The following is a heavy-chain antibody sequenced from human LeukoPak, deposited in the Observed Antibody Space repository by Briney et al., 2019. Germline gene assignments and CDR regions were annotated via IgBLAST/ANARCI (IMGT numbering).Heavy chain of an antibody. V-gene: IGHV3-66*01. D-gene: IGHD3-10*01. Sequence: PGGSLRLSCAASGFTVSSSYMSWVRQAPGKGLEWVSVIYSGGSIYYADSVKGRFTISRDNSKNTLYLQMNSLRAEDTAVYYCAKDDGSGVGAIPHHYWGQGTLVTVSS. J-gene: IGHJ4*02. CDR1: GFTVSSSY. CDR3: AKDDGSGVGAIPHHY. CDR2: IYSGGSI.